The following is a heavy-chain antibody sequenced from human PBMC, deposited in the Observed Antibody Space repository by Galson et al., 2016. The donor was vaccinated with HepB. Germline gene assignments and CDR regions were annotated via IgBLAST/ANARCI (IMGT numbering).Heavy chain of an antibody. CDR3: ARLGTYYDFWSGPFDY. J-gene: IGHJ4*02. V-gene: IGHV5-51*01. CDR2: IFPGDSDA. CDR1: GNSFTNYW. D-gene: IGHD3-3*01. Sequence: QSGAEVKKPGDSLKISCKDSGNSFTNYWIGWVRQMPGKGLEWMGIIFPGDSDARYSPSFKGQVTISADKSISTAYLQWSSLKASDTAMYYCARLGTYYDFWSGPFDYWGQGTLVTVSS.